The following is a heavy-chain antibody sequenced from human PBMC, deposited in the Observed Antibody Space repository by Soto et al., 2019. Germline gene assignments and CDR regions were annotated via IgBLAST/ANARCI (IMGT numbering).Heavy chain of an antibody. J-gene: IGHJ6*02. Sequence: QPGGSLRLSCAASGFTFSSYAMHWVRQAPGKGLEWVAVISYDGSNKYYADSVKGRFTISRDNSKNTLYLQMNSLRAEDTAVYYCARVRVVLRFLEWSWGPMDVWGQGTTVTVSS. CDR3: ARVRVVLRFLEWSWGPMDV. CDR1: GFTFSSYA. V-gene: IGHV3-30-3*01. CDR2: ISYDGSNK. D-gene: IGHD3-3*01.